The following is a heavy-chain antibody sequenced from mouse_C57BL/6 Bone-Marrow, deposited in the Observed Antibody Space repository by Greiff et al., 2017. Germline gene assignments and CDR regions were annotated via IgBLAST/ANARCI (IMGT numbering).Heavy chain of an antibody. D-gene: IGHD1-1*01. V-gene: IGHV1-81*01. Sequence: VQLQQSGAELARPGASVKLSCKASGYTFTSYGISWVKQRTGQGLEWIGEIYPRSGNTYYNEKFKGKATLTADKSSSTAYMELRSLTSEDSAVYFCAGGGGSGAWFAYWGQGTLVTVSA. CDR3: AGGGGSGAWFAY. CDR1: GYTFTSYG. CDR2: IYPRSGNT. J-gene: IGHJ3*01.